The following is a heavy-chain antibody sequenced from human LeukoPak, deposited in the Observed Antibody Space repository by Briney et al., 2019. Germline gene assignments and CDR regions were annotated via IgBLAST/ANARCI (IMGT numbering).Heavy chain of an antibody. J-gene: IGHJ4*02. CDR2: INYSGST. Sequence: SETLSLTCDVYGGSFSGHYWSWIRQSPGKGLEWIGEINYSGSTNYNPSLKSRVTISVDMSKNRFSLKLTSVTAADTAVYYCASAPRSGAPQLMGYFDNWGQGTLVTVSS. CDR3: ASAPRSGAPQLMGYFDN. CDR1: GGSFSGHY. V-gene: IGHV4-34*01. D-gene: IGHD2-8*01.